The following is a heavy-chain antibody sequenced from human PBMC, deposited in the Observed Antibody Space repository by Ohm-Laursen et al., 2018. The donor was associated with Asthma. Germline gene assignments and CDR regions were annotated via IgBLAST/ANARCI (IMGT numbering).Heavy chain of an antibody. V-gene: IGHV3-33*01. D-gene: IGHD4-17*01. J-gene: IGHJ4*02. CDR2: IWYDGSNK. CDR1: GFTFSSYG. Sequence: SLRLSCAASGFTFSSYGMHWVRQAPGKGLEWVAVIWYDGSNKYYADSVKGRFTISRDNSKNTLYLKMNSLRAEDTAVYYCARGGGRTTVTTSGYWGQGTLVTVSS. CDR3: ARGGGRTTVTTSGY.